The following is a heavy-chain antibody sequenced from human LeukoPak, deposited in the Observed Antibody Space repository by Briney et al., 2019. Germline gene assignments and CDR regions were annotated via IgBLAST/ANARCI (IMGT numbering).Heavy chain of an antibody. D-gene: IGHD2-8*01. J-gene: IGHJ3*02. CDR1: GFTFSSYT. CDR2: ISGSGGST. V-gene: IGHV3-23*01. Sequence: GGSLRLSCAASGFTFSSYTMSWARQAPGKGLEWVSAISGSGGSTYYADSVKGRFTISRDNSKNTLYLQMNSLRAEDTAVYYCAKPLQFCTNGVCYSRQAFAIWGQGTMVTVSS. CDR3: AKPLQFCTNGVCYSRQAFAI.